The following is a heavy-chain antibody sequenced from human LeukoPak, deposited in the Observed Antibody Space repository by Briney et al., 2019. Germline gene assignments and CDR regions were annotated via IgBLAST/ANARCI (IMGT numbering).Heavy chain of an antibody. CDR3: ATLPTVVTPSDY. CDR2: IYYSGST. CDR1: GGSISSYY. D-gene: IGHD4-23*01. J-gene: IGHJ4*02. Sequence: PSGTLSLTCAVSGGSISSYYWSWIRQPPGKGLEWIGYIYYSGSTNYNPSLKSRVTISVDTSKNQFSLKLSSVTAADTAVYYCATLPTVVTPSDYWGQGTLVTVSS. V-gene: IGHV4-59*08.